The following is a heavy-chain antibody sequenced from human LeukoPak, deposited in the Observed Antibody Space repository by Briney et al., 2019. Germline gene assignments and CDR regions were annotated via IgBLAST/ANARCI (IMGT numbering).Heavy chain of an antibody. CDR1: GGSFSGYY. J-gene: IGHJ6*02. Sequence: SETLSLTCAVYGGSFSGYYWSWIRQPPGKGLEWIGEINHSGSTNYNPSLKSRVTISVDTSKTQFSLKLSSVTAADTAVYYCARGGYCSGGSCSDYYYGMDVWGQGTTVTVSS. CDR3: ARGGYCSGGSCSDYYYGMDV. V-gene: IGHV4-34*01. CDR2: INHSGST. D-gene: IGHD2-15*01.